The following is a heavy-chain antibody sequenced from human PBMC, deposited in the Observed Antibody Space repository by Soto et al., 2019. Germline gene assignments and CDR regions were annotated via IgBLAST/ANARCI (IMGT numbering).Heavy chain of an antibody. Sequence: PGGSLRLSCAASGFTFSTYGMHWVRQAPGKGLQWVAVIWYDGTNTYYGDSVKGRFTISRDNSKNTLYLQMNNLRAEDTAVYYCARVEAPLIHSDHYYYGMDVWGQGTTVTV. CDR3: ARVEAPLIHSDHYYYGMDV. J-gene: IGHJ6*02. V-gene: IGHV3-33*01. CDR2: IWYDGTNT. CDR1: GFTFSTYG. D-gene: IGHD5-18*01.